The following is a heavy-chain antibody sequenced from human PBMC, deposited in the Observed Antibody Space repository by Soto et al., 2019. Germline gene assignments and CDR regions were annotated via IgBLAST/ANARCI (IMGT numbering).Heavy chain of an antibody. Sequence: GGSLRLSCAASGFTFSSYAMHWVRQAPGKGLEWVAVISYDGSNKYYADSVKGRFTISRDNSKNTLYLQMNSLRAEDTAVYYCARDEAYYYDSSGYYPTKAVDQTLVDYWGQGTLVTVSS. CDR1: GFTFSSYA. J-gene: IGHJ4*02. V-gene: IGHV3-30-3*01. CDR2: ISYDGSNK. CDR3: ARDEAYYYDSSGYYPTKAVDQTLVDY. D-gene: IGHD3-22*01.